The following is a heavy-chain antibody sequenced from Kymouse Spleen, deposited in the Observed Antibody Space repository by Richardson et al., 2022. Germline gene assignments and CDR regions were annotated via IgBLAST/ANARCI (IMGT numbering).Heavy chain of an antibody. CDR3: ARDGDILTGYYYYGMDV. V-gene: IGHV3-33*01. J-gene: IGHJ6*02. Sequence: QVQLVESGGGVVQPGRSLRLSCAASGFTFSSYGMHWVRQAPGKGLEWVAVIWYDGSNKYYADSVKGRFTISRDNSKNTLYLQMNSLRAEDTAVYYCARDGDILTGYYYYGMDVWGQGTTVTVSS. CDR1: GFTFSSYG. D-gene: IGHD3-9*01. CDR2: IWYDGSNK.